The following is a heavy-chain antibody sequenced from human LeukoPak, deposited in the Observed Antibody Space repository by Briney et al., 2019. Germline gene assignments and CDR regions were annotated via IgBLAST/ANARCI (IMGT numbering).Heavy chain of an antibody. CDR2: IYYSGSA. J-gene: IGHJ4*02. CDR1: GGSISRSSYY. V-gene: IGHV4-39*01. CDR3: ARTFPDYDFWSGYFDY. D-gene: IGHD3-3*01. Sequence: PSETLSLTCTVSGGSISRSSYYWGWIRQPPGKGLEWIGSIYYSGSAYYNPSLKSRVTMSVDTSKNQFSLKMSSVTAADTAVYYSARTFPDYDFWSGYFDYWGQGILVTVSS.